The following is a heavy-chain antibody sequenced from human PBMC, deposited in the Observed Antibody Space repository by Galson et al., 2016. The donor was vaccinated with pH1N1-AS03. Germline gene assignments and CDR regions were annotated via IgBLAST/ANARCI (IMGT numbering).Heavy chain of an antibody. CDR3: ARGGGSALDS. Sequence: SVKVSCKASGYTFTRYYVHWVRQAPGQGLEWMGWINPSSGGTKFAQKLQGTVSMTTDTSTRTAYMELSRLRSDGTAVYYCARGGGSALDSWGQGTLVTVSS. CDR1: GYTFTRYY. J-gene: IGHJ4*02. V-gene: IGHV1-2*02. D-gene: IGHD1-26*01. CDR2: INPSSGGT.